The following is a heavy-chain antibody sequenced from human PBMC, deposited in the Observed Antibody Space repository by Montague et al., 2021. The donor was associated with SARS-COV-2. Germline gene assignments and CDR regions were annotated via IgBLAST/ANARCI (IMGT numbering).Heavy chain of an antibody. J-gene: IGHJ6*03. CDR1: GGSVSSSPYY. V-gene: IGHV4-39*01. CDR2: ISYSGRT. Sequence: SETLSLTCTVSGGSVSSSPYYWCWIRQPPGRVLGWVGIISYSGRTYFSPSLNSLLTICVDSSENQFSLRLSSVTAADTAVYYCASSYYYGSGTYVYNYYMDVWGKGTTVTVSS. D-gene: IGHD3-10*01. CDR3: ASSYYYGSGTYVYNYYMDV.